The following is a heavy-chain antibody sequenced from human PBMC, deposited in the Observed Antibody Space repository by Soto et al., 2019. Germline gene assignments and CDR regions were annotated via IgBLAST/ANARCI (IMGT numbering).Heavy chain of an antibody. CDR1: GFSFSSYA. CDR3: ARDIGYCRGESCTPSDAIDI. J-gene: IGHJ3*02. D-gene: IGHD2-15*01. CDR2: IWFDGSDK. Sequence: QVHLVESGGGVVQPGGSLRLSCTTSGFSFSSYAMHWVRQAPGKGLEWVAVIWFDGSDKYYADSVRGRFTISRDNSKNTLYLQMSSLRAEDTAVYYCARDIGYCRGESCTPSDAIDIWGQGTRVTVSS. V-gene: IGHV3-33*01.